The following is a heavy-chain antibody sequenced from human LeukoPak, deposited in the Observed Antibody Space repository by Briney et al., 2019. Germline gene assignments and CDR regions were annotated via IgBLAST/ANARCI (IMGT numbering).Heavy chain of an antibody. CDR1: GGTFSSYA. V-gene: IGHV1-69*13. CDR3: ARGYSSSGTFDY. J-gene: IGHJ4*02. Sequence: SVKVSCKASGGTFSSYAISWVRQAPGQGLEWMGGIIPIFGTANCAQKFQGRVTITADESTSTAYMELSSLRSEDTAVYYCARGYSSSGTFDYWGQGTLVTVSS. D-gene: IGHD6-13*01. CDR2: IIPIFGTA.